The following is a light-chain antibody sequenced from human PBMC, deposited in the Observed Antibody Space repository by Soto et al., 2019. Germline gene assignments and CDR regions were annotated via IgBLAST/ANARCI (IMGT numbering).Light chain of an antibody. V-gene: IGKV3-20*01. CDR1: QSVSSRY. CDR2: DAS. Sequence: EIVLTQSPGTLSLSPGERATLSCRASQSVSSRYLVWYQQKPGQAPRLLIFDASNRATGIPDRFSGSGSGTDFTLTISRLEPEDCAVYYCQQYGTSPLTFGGGTKVEIK. CDR3: QQYGTSPLT. J-gene: IGKJ4*01.